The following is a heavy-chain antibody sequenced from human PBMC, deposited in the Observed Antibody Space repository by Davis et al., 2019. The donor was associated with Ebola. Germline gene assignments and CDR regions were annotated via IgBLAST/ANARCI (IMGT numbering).Heavy chain of an antibody. V-gene: IGHV4-34*01. Sequence: SETLSLTCAVYGGSFSGYYWSWIRQPPGKGLEWIGEINHSGSTNYNPSPKSRVTISVDTSKNQFSLKLTSVTAADTAVYYCARQAGAAWIDPWGQGTLVTVSS. CDR2: INHSGST. J-gene: IGHJ5*02. CDR1: GGSFSGYY. D-gene: IGHD6-25*01. CDR3: ARQAGAAWIDP.